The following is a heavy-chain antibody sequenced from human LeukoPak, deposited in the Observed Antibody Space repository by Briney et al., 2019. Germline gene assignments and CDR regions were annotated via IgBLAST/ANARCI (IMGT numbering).Heavy chain of an antibody. Sequence: SETLSLTCAVSGLSIISGYYWGWIRQPPGKGLEWIGSIYHNGSSNYNPSLRSRVAMFVDTSRNQFSLRLTSVTVADTAVYYCDRVSQSFYYDSSGYPFDSWGQGTLVTVSS. J-gene: IGHJ4*02. CDR2: IYHNGSS. CDR3: DRVSQSFYYDSSGYPFDS. CDR1: GLSIISGYY. V-gene: IGHV4-38-2*01. D-gene: IGHD3-22*01.